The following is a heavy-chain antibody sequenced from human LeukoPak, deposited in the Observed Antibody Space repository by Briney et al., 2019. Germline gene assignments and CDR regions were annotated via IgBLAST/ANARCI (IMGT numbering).Heavy chain of an antibody. CDR1: GGSFSGYY. CDR3: ARTNYGDYHDY. D-gene: IGHD4-17*01. Sequence: SETLSLTCAVYGGSFSGYYWSWIRQPPGKGLEWIGEINHSGSTNYNPSLKSRVTISVDTSKNQFSLKLSSVTAADTAVYYCARTNYGDYHDYWGQGTLVTVSS. J-gene: IGHJ4*02. CDR2: INHSGST. V-gene: IGHV4-34*01.